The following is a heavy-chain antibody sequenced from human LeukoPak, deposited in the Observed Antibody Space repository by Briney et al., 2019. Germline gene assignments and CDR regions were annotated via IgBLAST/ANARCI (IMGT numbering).Heavy chain of an antibody. Sequence: SETLSLTCSVSGDSLTGYSWSWLRQTPGKGLEWIGYIYYNGDTHYNPSLTNRLSISVDTPNTQFSLNLRSVTAADTAVYYCVRGPYGASISNWFDPWGQGLLVTVSS. CDR2: IYYNGDT. D-gene: IGHD4/OR15-4a*01. V-gene: IGHV4-59*01. J-gene: IGHJ5*02. CDR3: VRGPYGASISNWFDP. CDR1: GDSLTGYS.